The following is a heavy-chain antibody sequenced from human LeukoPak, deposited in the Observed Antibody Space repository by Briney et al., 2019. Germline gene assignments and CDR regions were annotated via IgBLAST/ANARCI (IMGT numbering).Heavy chain of an antibody. CDR3: ARDRDSSGWYEGFDY. CDR1: GFTFSSSA. CDR2: ISYDGSNK. J-gene: IGHJ4*02. Sequence: GRSLRLSCAASGFTFSSSALHWVRQAPDKGLEWVAVISYDGSNKYYADSVKGRFTISRDNSKNTLYLQMNSLRADDTAVYYCARDRDSSGWYEGFDYWGQGTLVTVSS. D-gene: IGHD6-19*01. V-gene: IGHV3-30-3*01.